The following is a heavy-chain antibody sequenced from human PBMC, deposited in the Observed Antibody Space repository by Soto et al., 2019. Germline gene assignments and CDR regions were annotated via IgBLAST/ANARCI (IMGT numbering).Heavy chain of an antibody. CDR3: AKLYTAMDHYYYYGVDV. CDR1: GFTFSSYS. CDR2: ISGSSSYI. V-gene: IGHV3-21*01. J-gene: IGHJ6*02. Sequence: PGGSLRLSCAASGFTFSSYSMNWVRQAPAKGLEWVSSISGSSSYIYYADSVKGRFTISRDNAKNSLYLQMNSLRAEDTAIYYCAKLYTAMDHYYYYGVDVWGQGTTVTVSS. D-gene: IGHD5-18*01.